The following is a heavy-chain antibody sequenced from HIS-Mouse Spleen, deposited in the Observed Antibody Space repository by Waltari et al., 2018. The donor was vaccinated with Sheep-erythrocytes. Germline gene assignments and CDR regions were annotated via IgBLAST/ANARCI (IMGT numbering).Heavy chain of an antibody. CDR1: GGSISSGGYS. CDR3: ARGYGGNSVSFDY. Sequence: QLQLQESGSGLVKPSQTLSLTCAVSGGSISSGGYSWCWIRQPPGKGREWIGYIYHSGSTYYNPPLKSRVTISVDRSKNQFSLKLSSVTAADTAVYYCARGYGGNSVSFDYWGQGTLVTVSS. V-gene: IGHV4-30-2*01. J-gene: IGHJ4*02. D-gene: IGHD4-4*01. CDR2: IYHSGST.